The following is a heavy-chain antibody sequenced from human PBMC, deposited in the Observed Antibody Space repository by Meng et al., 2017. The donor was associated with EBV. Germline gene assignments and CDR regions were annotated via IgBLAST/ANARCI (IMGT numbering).Heavy chain of an antibody. CDR3: ARDGRLYDTPSPFDY. V-gene: IGHV1-18*01. D-gene: IGHD3-22*01. Sequence: QVRLVRSGAEVKKPGASVKVSCKADGYTFTSYGISWVQQAPGQGLEWMGWISAYNGNTNYAQKLQGRVTMTTDTSTSTAYMELRSLRSDDTAVYYCARDGRLYDTPSPFDYWGQGTLVTVSS. CDR1: GYTFTSYG. CDR2: ISAYNGNT. J-gene: IGHJ4*02.